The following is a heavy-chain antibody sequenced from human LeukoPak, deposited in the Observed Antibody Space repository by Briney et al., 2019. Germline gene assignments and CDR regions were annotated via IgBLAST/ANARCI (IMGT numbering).Heavy chain of an antibody. CDR1: GYTFTTYG. V-gene: IGHV1-18*01. Sequence: ASVQVSCKASGYTFTTYGISWVRQAPGQGLEWMGWINAYNGNTNYAQKLQGRVTMTTDTSTSTAYMELRSLRSDDTAVYYCARGLGSYYYDSSGYYPYWYFDLWGRGTLVTVSS. J-gene: IGHJ2*01. CDR3: ARGLGSYYYDSSGYYPYWYFDL. D-gene: IGHD3-22*01. CDR2: INAYNGNT.